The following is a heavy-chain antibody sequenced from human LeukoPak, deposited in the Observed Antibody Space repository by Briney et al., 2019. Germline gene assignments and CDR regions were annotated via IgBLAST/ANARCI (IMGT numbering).Heavy chain of an antibody. CDR2: IKQDGSEK. Sequence: GGSLRLSCVASGFMFSSYCMTWVRQAPGKGLEWVANIKQDGSEKYYVDSVKGRFTISRDNAKNSLYLQMNSLRAEDTAVYYCARDQGDFWSGHVGWFDPWGQGPLVTVSS. CDR3: ARDQGDFWSGHVGWFDP. CDR1: GFMFSSYC. J-gene: IGHJ5*02. D-gene: IGHD3-3*01. V-gene: IGHV3-7*05.